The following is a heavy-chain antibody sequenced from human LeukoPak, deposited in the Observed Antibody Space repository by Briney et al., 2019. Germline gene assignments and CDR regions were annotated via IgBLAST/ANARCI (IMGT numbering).Heavy chain of an antibody. CDR2: ISGSGGST. J-gene: IGHJ4*02. CDR1: GFTFSSYA. CDR3: AKDHMVRAAGGYYFDY. Sequence: GVSLRLSCAASGFTFSSYAMSWVRQAPGKGLEWVSAISGSGGSTYYADSVKGRFTISRDNSKNTLYLQMNSLRAEDTAVYYCAKDHMVRAAGGYYFDYWGQGTLVTVSS. V-gene: IGHV3-23*01. D-gene: IGHD3-10*01.